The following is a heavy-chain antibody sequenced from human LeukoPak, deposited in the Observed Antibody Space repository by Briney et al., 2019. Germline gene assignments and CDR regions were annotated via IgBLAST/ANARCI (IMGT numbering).Heavy chain of an antibody. CDR3: ARVTRTAKVVPGNYMDV. J-gene: IGHJ6*03. CDR2: IYYSGST. CDR1: GGSISSSSYY. Sequence: SETLSLTCTVSGGSISSSSYYWGWIRQPPGKGLEWIGSIYYSGSTYYNPSLKSRVTLSVDTSKNQFSLKLSSVTAADTAVYYCARVTRTAKVVPGNYMDVWGKGTTVTVSS. V-gene: IGHV4-39*07. D-gene: IGHD2-2*01.